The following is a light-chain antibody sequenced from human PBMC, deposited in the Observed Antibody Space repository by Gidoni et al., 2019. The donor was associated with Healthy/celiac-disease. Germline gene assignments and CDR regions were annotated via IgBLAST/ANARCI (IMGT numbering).Light chain of an antibody. J-gene: IGKJ1*01. CDR1: QSISSW. CDR3: QQYNSYAGT. CDR2: DAS. V-gene: IGKV1-5*01. Sequence: DIQMTQSPSTLSASVGDRVTITCRASQSISSWLAWYQQKPGKAPKLLIYDASSLESGVPSRFSGSGSGTEVTLTISSLQPDDFATYYCQQYNSYAGTFGQGTKVEIK.